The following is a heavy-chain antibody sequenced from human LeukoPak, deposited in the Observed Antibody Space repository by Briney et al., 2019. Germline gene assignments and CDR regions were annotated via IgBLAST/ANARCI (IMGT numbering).Heavy chain of an antibody. Sequence: GFALTLSCPASGFTFSNAWMSWLRQTPGDALEWPGRIKSKTDGGTTDYAAPVKGRFTISRDDSKNTLYLQMNSLKTEDTAVYYCTTFCSSTSCPLDYWGQGTLVTVSS. CDR2: IKSKTDGGTT. V-gene: IGHV3-15*01. CDR3: TTFCSSTSCPLDY. J-gene: IGHJ4*02. D-gene: IGHD2-2*01. CDR1: GFTFSNAW.